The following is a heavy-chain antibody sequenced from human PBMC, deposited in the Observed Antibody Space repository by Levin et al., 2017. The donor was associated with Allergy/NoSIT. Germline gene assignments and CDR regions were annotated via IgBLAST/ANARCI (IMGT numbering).Heavy chain of an antibody. V-gene: IGHV6-1*01. Sequence: SQTLSLTCAISGDSVSTNSAAWSWLRQSPSRGLEWLGRTYYRFKWYSDYAVSVKSRITINADTSKNQFSLQLNSVTPEDTAVYYCARTTLPLNYYGMDVWGQGTTVTVSS. CDR2: TYYRFKWYS. D-gene: IGHD1-1*01. CDR1: GDSVSTNSAA. CDR3: ARTTLPLNYYGMDV. J-gene: IGHJ6*02.